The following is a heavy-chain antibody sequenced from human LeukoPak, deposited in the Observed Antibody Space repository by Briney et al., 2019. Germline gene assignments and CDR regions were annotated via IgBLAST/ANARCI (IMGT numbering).Heavy chain of an antibody. CDR2: IYSSGST. J-gene: IGHJ3*02. V-gene: IGHV4-59*12. CDR1: GGSISSYH. CDR3: ARRGLRYFDWSYAFDI. D-gene: IGHD3-9*01. Sequence: PSETLSLTCTVSGGSISSYHWSWIRQPPGKGLECIGYIYSSGSTNYNPSLKSRVTISVDTSKNQFSLKLSSVTAADTAVYYCARRGLRYFDWSYAFDIWGQGTMVTVSS.